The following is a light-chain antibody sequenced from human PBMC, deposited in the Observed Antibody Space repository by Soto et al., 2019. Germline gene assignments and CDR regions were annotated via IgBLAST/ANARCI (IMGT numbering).Light chain of an antibody. CDR1: QSFTTSQ. Sequence: EIVLTQSAGTLSFSKGERATLFCRASQSFTTSQLAWYQQKPGQAPRVLIFGASSRATGIPDRFSGSGSGTDFTLTIGRLEPEDSAVYYCQQYASSPRPFGQGTKVDIK. J-gene: IGKJ1*01. CDR2: GAS. V-gene: IGKV3-20*01. CDR3: QQYASSPRP.